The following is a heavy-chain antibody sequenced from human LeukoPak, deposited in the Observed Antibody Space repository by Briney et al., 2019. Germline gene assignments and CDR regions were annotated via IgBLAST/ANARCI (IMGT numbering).Heavy chain of an antibody. V-gene: IGHV3-23*01. J-gene: IGHJ6*03. Sequence: GGSLRLSCAASGFTFSSYAMSWVRQAPGKGLEWVSAISGSSGSTYYADSVKGRFTISRDNSKNTLYLQMNSLRAEDTAVYYCAKGTSSGYLFYYYMDVWGKGTTVTVSS. CDR1: GFTFSSYA. D-gene: IGHD3-22*01. CDR2: ISGSSGST. CDR3: AKGTSSGYLFYYYMDV.